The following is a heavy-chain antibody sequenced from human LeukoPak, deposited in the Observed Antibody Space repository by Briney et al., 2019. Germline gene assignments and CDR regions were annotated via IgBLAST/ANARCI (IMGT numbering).Heavy chain of an antibody. D-gene: IGHD2-2*01. CDR1: GGTFSSYA. CDR3: ARAMPGYCSSTSCPAVFDY. Sequence: ASVKVSCKASGGTFSSYAISWVRQAPGQGLEWMGGIIPIFGTANYAQKFQGRDTITTDESTSTAYMELSSLRSEDTAVYYCARAMPGYCSSTSCPAVFDYWGQGTLVTVSS. CDR2: IIPIFGTA. V-gene: IGHV1-69*05. J-gene: IGHJ4*02.